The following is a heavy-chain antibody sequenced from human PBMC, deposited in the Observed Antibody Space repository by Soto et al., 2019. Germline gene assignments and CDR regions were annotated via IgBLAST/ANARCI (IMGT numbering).Heavy chain of an antibody. V-gene: IGHV3-23*01. CDR1: GFTFSGNV. J-gene: IGHJ5*02. CDR2: ISGSGGST. D-gene: IGHD2-21*02. CDR3: APNGCGGHCYPSVAGNWFDP. Sequence: GGSLRLSCVASGFTFSGNVMSWVRQAPGKXLEWISIISGSGGSTYYADSVKGRFTISRDNSNNTLYLQMHSLTAADTAVYYCAPNGCGGHCYPSVAGNWFDPWGQGTLVTVSS.